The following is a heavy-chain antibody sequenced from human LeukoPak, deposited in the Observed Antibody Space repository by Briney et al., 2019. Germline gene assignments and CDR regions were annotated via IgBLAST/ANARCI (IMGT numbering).Heavy chain of an antibody. V-gene: IGHV4-4*07. D-gene: IGHD5-18*01. CDR2: IYTSGST. CDR3: AALDTALFYDY. CDR1: GGSISSYY. J-gene: IGHJ4*02. Sequence: PSETLSLTCTVSGGSISSYYWGWIRQPAGKGLEWIGRIYTSGSTNYNPSLKSRVTISVDKSKNQFSLKLSSVTAADTAVYYCAALDTALFYDYWGQGTLVAVSS.